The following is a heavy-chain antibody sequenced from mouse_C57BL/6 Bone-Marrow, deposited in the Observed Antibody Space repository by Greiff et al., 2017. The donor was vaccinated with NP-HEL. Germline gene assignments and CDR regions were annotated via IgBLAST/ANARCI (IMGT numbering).Heavy chain of an antibody. D-gene: IGHD1-2*01. CDR2: IDPEDGET. CDR1: GFNIKDYY. V-gene: IGHV14-2*01. CDR3: ARVGFITTDGSGLWYFDV. Sequence: EVQLQQSGAELVKPGASVKLSCTASGFNIKDYYMHWVKQRTEQGLEWIGRIDPEDGETKYAPKFQGKATITADPSSNTAYLQLSSLTSEDTAVYYGARVGFITTDGSGLWYFDVWGTGTTVTVSS. J-gene: IGHJ1*03.